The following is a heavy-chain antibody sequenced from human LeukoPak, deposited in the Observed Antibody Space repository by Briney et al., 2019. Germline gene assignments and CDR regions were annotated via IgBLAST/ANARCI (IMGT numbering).Heavy chain of an antibody. CDR2: ISGSGGST. J-gene: IGHJ4*02. CDR1: GFTFSSYA. V-gene: IGHV3-23*01. Sequence: GGSLRLSCAASGFTFSSYAMSWVRQAPGKGLEWVSAISGSGGSTYYADSVKGRFTISRDNSKDTLYLQMNSLRAEDTAVYYCAKDHSGSYYNYFDYWGQGTLVTVSS. CDR3: AKDHSGSYYNYFDY. D-gene: IGHD1-26*01.